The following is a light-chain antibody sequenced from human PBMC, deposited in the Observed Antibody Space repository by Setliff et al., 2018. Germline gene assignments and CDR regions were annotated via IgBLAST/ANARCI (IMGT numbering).Light chain of an antibody. CDR1: NSDVAAYHF. CDR2: EVS. J-gene: IGLJ1*01. Sequence: QSVLAQPASVSGSPGQSITISCTGTNSDVAAYHFVSWYQQHPGKVPKLLIYEVSTRPSGISNRFSASKSGTTASLTISGLQAEDEADYYCASYTTINTYVFGTGTKAPS. V-gene: IGLV2-14*01. CDR3: ASYTTINTYV.